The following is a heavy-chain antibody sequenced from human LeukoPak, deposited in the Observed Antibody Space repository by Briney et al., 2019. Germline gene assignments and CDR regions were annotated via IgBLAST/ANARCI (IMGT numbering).Heavy chain of an antibody. J-gene: IGHJ6*03. CDR3: ARGYSTVTTLDEPDMDV. Sequence: PGGSLRLSCAASGFTFSSYEMNWVRQAPGKGLEGVSYISSSGSTIYYADSVKGRFTIYRDNSKNTLYLQMNSLRAEDTAVYYCARGYSTVTTLDEPDMDVWGKGTTVTVSS. V-gene: IGHV3-48*03. D-gene: IGHD4-17*01. CDR2: ISSSGSTI. CDR1: GFTFSSYE.